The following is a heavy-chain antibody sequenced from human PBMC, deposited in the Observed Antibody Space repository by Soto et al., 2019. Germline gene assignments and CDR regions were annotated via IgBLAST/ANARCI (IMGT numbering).Heavy chain of an antibody. CDR1: WFSLSTSGMC. CDR2: IDWDDDK. V-gene: IGHV2-70*11. Sequence: SGPTRVNPTQTLTLTCTFAWFSLSTSGMCVSWIRQPPGKALEWLARIDWDDDKYYSTSLKTRLTISKDTSKNQVVLTMTNMDPVDTATYYCALSTIPLLLFGKAKGGWFDPWGQGTLVTVSS. D-gene: IGHD5-12*01. CDR3: ALSTIPLLLFGKAKGGWFDP. J-gene: IGHJ5*02.